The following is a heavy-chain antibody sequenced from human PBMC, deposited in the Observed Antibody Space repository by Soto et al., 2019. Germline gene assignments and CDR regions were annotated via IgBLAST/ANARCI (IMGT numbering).Heavy chain of an antibody. CDR2: IKQDGSEK. D-gene: IGHD2-8*01. Sequence: PGGSLRLSCAASGFTFSSYWMSWVRQAPGKGLEWVANIKQDGSEKYYVDSVKGRFTISRDNAKNSLYLQMSSLRAEDTAVYYCARVGPPYCTNGVCYPPWFDPWGQGTLVTVSS. V-gene: IGHV3-7*05. CDR3: ARVGPPYCTNGVCYPPWFDP. CDR1: GFTFSSYW. J-gene: IGHJ5*02.